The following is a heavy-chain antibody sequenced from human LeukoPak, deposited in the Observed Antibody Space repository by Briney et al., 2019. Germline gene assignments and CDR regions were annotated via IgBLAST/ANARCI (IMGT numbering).Heavy chain of an antibody. Sequence: SETLSLTCAVYGGSFSGYYWSWIRQHPGKGVEWVGEINHSGSTNCNPSLKSRVTISVDTSKNQFSLKLSSVTAADTAVYYCARGDGRDGYKGRLEYWGQGNLVTVSS. CDR2: INHSGST. V-gene: IGHV4-34*01. CDR1: GGSFSGYY. J-gene: IGHJ4*02. D-gene: IGHD5-24*01. CDR3: ARGDGRDGYKGRLEY.